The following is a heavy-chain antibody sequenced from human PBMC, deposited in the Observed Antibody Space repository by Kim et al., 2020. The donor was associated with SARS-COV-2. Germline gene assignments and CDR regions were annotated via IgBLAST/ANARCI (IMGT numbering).Heavy chain of an antibody. D-gene: IGHD1-26*01. J-gene: IGHJ4*02. CDR3: TPVSWSSVSFWPNFDF. Sequence: PVTGRFTISRYDSKNALYLQMNSLKTEDTAVYYCTPVSWSSVSFWPNFDFWGQGTLVTVSS. V-gene: IGHV3-15*01.